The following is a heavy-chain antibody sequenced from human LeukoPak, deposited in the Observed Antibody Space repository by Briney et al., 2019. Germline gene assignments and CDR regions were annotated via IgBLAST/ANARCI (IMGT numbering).Heavy chain of an antibody. Sequence: PSETLSLTCTVSGGSISSYYWSWIRQPPGKGLEWIGYIYPSGSTNYNPSLKSRVTISVDTSKNQFSLKLSSVTAADTAVYYCAREAVTATFAAFNIWGQGTMVTVSS. CDR2: IYPSGST. CDR3: AREAVTATFAAFNI. D-gene: IGHD2-21*02. J-gene: IGHJ3*02. V-gene: IGHV4-4*09. CDR1: GGSISSYY.